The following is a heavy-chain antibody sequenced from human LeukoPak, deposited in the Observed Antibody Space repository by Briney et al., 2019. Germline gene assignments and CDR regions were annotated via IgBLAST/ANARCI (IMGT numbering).Heavy chain of an antibody. Sequence: GGSLRLSCAASGFTVSSNYMSWVRQAPGKGLEWVSVNYSGGSTYYADSVKGRFTISRDNAKNSLYLQMNNLRAEDTAVYYCARDLDGSGKALDYWGQGTLVTVSS. CDR2: NYSGGST. CDR3: ARDLDGSGKALDY. CDR1: GFTVSSNY. J-gene: IGHJ4*02. D-gene: IGHD3-10*01. V-gene: IGHV3-53*01.